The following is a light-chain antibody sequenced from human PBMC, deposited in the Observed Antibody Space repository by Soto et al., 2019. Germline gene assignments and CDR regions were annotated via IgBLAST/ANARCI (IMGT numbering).Light chain of an antibody. V-gene: IGKV3-15*01. Sequence: EIVLTQSPGTLSLSPGERATLSCRASQSLSTYLAWYQQKPGQAPRLLIYTISTRATGIPARFSGSGSGTEFTLTISSLQSEDCAVYYCQQYKNWPWTFGQGTKVDIK. CDR2: TIS. CDR1: QSLSTY. CDR3: QQYKNWPWT. J-gene: IGKJ1*01.